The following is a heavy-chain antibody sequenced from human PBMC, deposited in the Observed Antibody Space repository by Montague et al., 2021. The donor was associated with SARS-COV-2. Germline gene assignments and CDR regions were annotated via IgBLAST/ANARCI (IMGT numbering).Heavy chain of an antibody. V-gene: IGHV3-30*04. CDR2: ISYDGSNK. CDR3: ARDNYDYVWGSYRYIY. CDR1: GFTFSSYA. Sequence: SLRLSCAASGFTFSSYAMRWVRQAPGKGLEWVAVISYDGSNKYYXXSLKGRFTISRDNSKNTLYLQMNSLRAEDTAVYYCARDNYDYVWGSYRYIYWGQGTLVTVSS. J-gene: IGHJ4*02. D-gene: IGHD3-16*02.